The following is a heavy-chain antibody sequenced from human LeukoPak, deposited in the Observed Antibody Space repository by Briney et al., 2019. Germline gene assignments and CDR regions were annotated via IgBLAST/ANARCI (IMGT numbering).Heavy chain of an antibody. CDR3: ARDSRTLPD. Sequence: GGSLRLSCAASGFTFSSYWMSWVRQAPGKGLEWVTNIKQDGSEKHYVDSVKGRFTISRDNAKNSLYLQMNSLRGEDTAVYYCARDSRTLPDWGQGTLITVSS. CDR2: IKQDGSEK. V-gene: IGHV3-7*03. J-gene: IGHJ4*02. CDR1: GFTFSSYW. D-gene: IGHD2/OR15-2a*01.